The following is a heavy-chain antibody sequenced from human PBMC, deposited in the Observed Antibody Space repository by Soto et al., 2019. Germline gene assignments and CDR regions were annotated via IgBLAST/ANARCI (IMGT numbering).Heavy chain of an antibody. CDR1: GDTFKYSS. V-gene: IGHV1-18*04. J-gene: IGHJ4*02. CDR3: AKVGWFGELMPFES. D-gene: IGHD3-10*01. CDR2: ISAQKGDT. Sequence: QVQLVQSGAEVRDPGASVNISCKASGDTFKYSSFTWVRQAPGQGRAWMGWISAQKGDTNYAQDFQGRVTMTTDKSPSPVYMDLRSLRSDDTAIYYCAKVGWFGELMPFESWGQGPLVSVS.